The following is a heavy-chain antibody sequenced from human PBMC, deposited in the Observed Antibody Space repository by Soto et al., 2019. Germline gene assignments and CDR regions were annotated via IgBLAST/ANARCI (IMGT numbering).Heavy chain of an antibody. J-gene: IGHJ4*02. CDR1: GFSFSTCA. CDR3: AVQATGYFAPFDF. D-gene: IGHD3-22*01. Sequence: EVQLLESGGGLVQPGGSLRLSCAASGFSFSTCAVSWVRQAPGKGLEWVSSISASGDTTHYAESVRGRFTISRDNSMNTLHWQMSSLTAEDTTIYSRAVQATGYFAPFDFWGRGTLFTVYS. CDR2: ISASGDTT. V-gene: IGHV3-23*01.